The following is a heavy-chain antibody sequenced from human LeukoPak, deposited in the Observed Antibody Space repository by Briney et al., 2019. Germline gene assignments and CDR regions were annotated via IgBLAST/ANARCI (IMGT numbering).Heavy chain of an antibody. CDR3: ARGLGYSYAD. CDR1: GGSFSGYY. J-gene: IGHJ4*02. Sequence: PSETLSLTCAVYGGSFSGYYWSWIRQPPGKGLEWIGEINRSGSTNYNPSLKSRVTISVDTSKNQFSLKLSSVTAADTAVYYCARGLGYSYADWGQGTLVTVSS. V-gene: IGHV4-34*01. CDR2: INRSGST. D-gene: IGHD5-18*01.